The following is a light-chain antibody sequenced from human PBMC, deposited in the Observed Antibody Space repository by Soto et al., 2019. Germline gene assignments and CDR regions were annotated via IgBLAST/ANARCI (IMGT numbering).Light chain of an antibody. V-gene: IGLV2-23*01. CDR1: SSDVGNYNL. CDR2: EDT. CDR3: CSYAGIRTYV. J-gene: IGLJ1*01. Sequence: QSALTQPASVSGSPGQSITISCTGTSSDVGNYNLVSWYQFQSGKTPKLMISEDTKRPSGVSHRFSGSKSGNTASLTISGLQPEDEADYFCCSYAGIRTYVFGTGTKLTVL.